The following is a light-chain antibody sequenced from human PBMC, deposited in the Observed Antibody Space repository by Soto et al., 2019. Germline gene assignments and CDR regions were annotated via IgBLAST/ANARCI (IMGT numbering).Light chain of an antibody. V-gene: IGKV3-11*01. CDR2: YAS. CDR1: QTVSRY. Sequence: VLTQSPATLFLSPGERATLSCRASQTVSRYLAWYQQKPGQAPRLLIYYASNRATGIPARFSGSGSGTDYTLTISSLEPEDVAVYYCQQRSTWPLFTFGGGNKVEL. CDR3: QQRSTWPLFT. J-gene: IGKJ4*01.